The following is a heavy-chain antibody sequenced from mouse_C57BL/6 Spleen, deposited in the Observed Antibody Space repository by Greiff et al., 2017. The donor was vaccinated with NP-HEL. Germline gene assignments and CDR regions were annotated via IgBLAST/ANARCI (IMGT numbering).Heavy chain of an antibody. CDR2: IDPEDGDT. Sequence: VQPQQSGAELVRPGASVKLSCTASGFNIQDYYMHWVKQRPEQGLEWIGRIDPEDGDTEYAPKFQGKATMTADTSANTAYLQLSSQTCGDTAVDYGTTSRGKGEFDYWGQGTTLTVSS. D-gene: IGHD1-3*01. CDR3: TTSRGKGEFDY. J-gene: IGHJ2*01. CDR1: GFNIQDYY. V-gene: IGHV14-1*01.